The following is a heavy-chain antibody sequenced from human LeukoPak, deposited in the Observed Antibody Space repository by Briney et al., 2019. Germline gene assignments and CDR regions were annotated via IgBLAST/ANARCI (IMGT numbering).Heavy chain of an antibody. V-gene: IGHV4-34*01. CDR3: ARGSSGWFFDY. D-gene: IGHD6-19*01. Sequence: SETLSLTCAVYGGSFSGYYWSWIRQPPGKGLEWIGEINHSGSTNYNPPLKSRVTISVDTSKNQFSLKLSSVTAADTAVYYCARGSSGWFFDYWGQGTLVTVSS. CDR2: INHSGST. J-gene: IGHJ4*02. CDR1: GGSFSGYY.